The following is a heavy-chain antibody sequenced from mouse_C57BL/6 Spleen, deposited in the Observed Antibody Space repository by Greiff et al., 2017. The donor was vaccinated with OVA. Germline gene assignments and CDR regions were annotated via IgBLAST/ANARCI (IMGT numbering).Heavy chain of an antibody. J-gene: IGHJ2*01. CDR2: ISNGGGST. CDR1: GFTFSDYY. V-gene: IGHV5-12*01. Sequence: EVQLVESGGGLVQPGGSLKLSCAASGFTFSDYYMYWVRQTPEKRLEWVAYISNGGGSTYYPDTVKGRFTISRDNAKNTLYLQMSRLKSEDTAMYYCARLIYYGSSPLYCDYWGQGTTLTVSS. CDR3: ARLIYYGSSPLYCDY. D-gene: IGHD1-1*01.